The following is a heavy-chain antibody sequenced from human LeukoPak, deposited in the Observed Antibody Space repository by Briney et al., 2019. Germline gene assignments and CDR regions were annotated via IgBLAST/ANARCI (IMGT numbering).Heavy chain of an antibody. Sequence: GASVKVSCKASGYTFTSYGISWVRQAPGQGLKWMGGIIPIFGTANYAQKFQGRVTITADESTSTAYMELSSLRSEDTAVYYCARKSSITFGGVPWENWFDPWGQGTLVTVSS. J-gene: IGHJ5*02. V-gene: IGHV1-69*13. CDR1: GYTFTSYG. CDR3: ARKSSITFGGVPWENWFDP. D-gene: IGHD3-16*01. CDR2: IIPIFGTA.